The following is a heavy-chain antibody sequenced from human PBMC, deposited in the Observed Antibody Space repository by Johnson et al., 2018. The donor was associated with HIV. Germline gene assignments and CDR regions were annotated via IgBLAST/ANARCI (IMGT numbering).Heavy chain of an antibody. CDR3: TTVAAFGAFDI. V-gene: IGHV3-15*01. CDR1: GFTLSNAW. CDR2: ITSNNDGGTT. J-gene: IGHJ3*02. Sequence: VQLVESGGGLVKPGGSLRLSCAASGFTLSNAWMSWVRQAPGKGLEWVGRITSNNDGGTTDYAARVKGSFTISRDDSKNTVYLQMNSLKTEDTAIYYCTTVAAFGAFDIWGQGTMVTVSS. D-gene: IGHD3-16*01.